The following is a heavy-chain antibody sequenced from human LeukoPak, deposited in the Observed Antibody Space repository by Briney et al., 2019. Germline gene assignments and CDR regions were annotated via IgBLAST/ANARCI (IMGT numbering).Heavy chain of an antibody. V-gene: IGHV3-7*01. CDR2: IKQNGSEK. D-gene: IGHD3-22*01. CDR3: AREPTYYYDSSGYYSAFAI. Sequence: PGGSLRLSCAASEFTFSSYWMRWVRQAPGKGLEWVANIKQNGSEKNYVDSVKGRFTISRDNAKNSLYLQMNSLRAEDTAGYYCAREPTYYYDSSGYYSAFAIWGQGTMVTVSS. J-gene: IGHJ3*02. CDR1: EFTFSSYW.